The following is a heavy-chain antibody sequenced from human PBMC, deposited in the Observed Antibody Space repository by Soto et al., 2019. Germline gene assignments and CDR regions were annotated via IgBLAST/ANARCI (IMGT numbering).Heavy chain of an antibody. J-gene: IGHJ4*02. CDR1: GGSISSGDYY. V-gene: IGHV4-30-4*01. CDR2: IYYTGST. D-gene: IGHD2-21*01. Sequence: PSETLSLTCTVSGGSISSGDYYWSWIRQPPGKGLEWIGYIYYTGSTYYNPSLKSRVTISIDRSKNQFSLKLTSVTVADSAVYYCARGGFQLLPDYWGQGSLVTVSS. CDR3: ARGGFQLLPDY.